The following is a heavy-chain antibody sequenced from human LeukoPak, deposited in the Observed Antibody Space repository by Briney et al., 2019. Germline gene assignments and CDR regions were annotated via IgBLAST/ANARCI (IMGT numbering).Heavy chain of an antibody. Sequence: SETLSLTCTVSGGSISSYYWSWIRQPPGKGLEWIGCIYYSGSTNYNPSLKSRVTISVDTSKNQFSLKLSSVTAADTAVYYCARRAYYDSSGDNYYYYGMDVWGQGTTVTVSS. CDR2: IYYSGST. CDR1: GGSISSYY. J-gene: IGHJ6*02. CDR3: ARRAYYDSSGDNYYYYGMDV. D-gene: IGHD3-22*01. V-gene: IGHV4-59*01.